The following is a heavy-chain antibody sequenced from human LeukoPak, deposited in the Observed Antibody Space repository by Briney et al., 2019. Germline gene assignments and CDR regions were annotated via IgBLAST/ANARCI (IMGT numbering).Heavy chain of an antibody. V-gene: IGHV3-66*01. CDR1: GFTVSSNY. Sequence: GGSPRLSCAASGFTVSSNYMSWVRQAPGKGLEWVSVIYSGGSTYYADSVKGRFTISRDNSKNTLYLQMNSLRAEDTAVYYCARDSRYGYSNDYWGQGTLVTVSS. CDR3: ARDSRYGYSNDY. D-gene: IGHD5-18*01. J-gene: IGHJ4*02. CDR2: IYSGGST.